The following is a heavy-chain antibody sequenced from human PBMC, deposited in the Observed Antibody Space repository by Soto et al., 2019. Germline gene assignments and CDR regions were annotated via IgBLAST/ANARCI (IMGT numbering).Heavy chain of an antibody. D-gene: IGHD2-2*01. CDR3: AREYCSSNSCLNWFDP. CDR2: ISSSSSTI. V-gene: IGHV3-48*01. CDR1: GFTFSSYS. J-gene: IGHJ5*02. Sequence: GGSLRLSCAASGFTFSSYSMNWVRQAPGKGLEWVSYISSSSSTIYYADSVKGRFTISRDNAKNSLYLQMNSLRAEDTAVYYCAREYCSSNSCLNWFDPWGQGTLVTLSS.